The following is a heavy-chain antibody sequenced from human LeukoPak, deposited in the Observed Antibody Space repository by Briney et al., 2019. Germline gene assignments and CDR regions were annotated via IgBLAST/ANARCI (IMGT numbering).Heavy chain of an antibody. D-gene: IGHD6-6*01. J-gene: IGHJ5*02. V-gene: IGHV1-18*01. Sequence: ASVKVSCKASGYTFTSYGISWVRQAPGQGLEWMGWISAYNGNTNYAQKLQGRVTMTTDTSTSIAYMELRSLRSDDTAVYYCARDWTRYSSSDWFDPWGQGTLVTVSS. CDR3: ARDWTRYSSSDWFDP. CDR2: ISAYNGNT. CDR1: GYTFTSYG.